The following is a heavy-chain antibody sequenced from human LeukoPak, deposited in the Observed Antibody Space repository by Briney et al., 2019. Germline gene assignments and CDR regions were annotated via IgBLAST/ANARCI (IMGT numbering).Heavy chain of an antibody. Sequence: PGGSLRLSCADSGFTFSSYWMSWVRQAPGKGLEWVANIKQDGSEKYYVDSVKGRFTISRDNAKNSLYPQMNSLRAEDTAVYYCARDRSDILTGYNDAFDIWGQGTMVTVSS. D-gene: IGHD3-9*01. CDR3: ARDRSDILTGYNDAFDI. CDR2: IKQDGSEK. V-gene: IGHV3-7*01. J-gene: IGHJ3*02. CDR1: GFTFSSYW.